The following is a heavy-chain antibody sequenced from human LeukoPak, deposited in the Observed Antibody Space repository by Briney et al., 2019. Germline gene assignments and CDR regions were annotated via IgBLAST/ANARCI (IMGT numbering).Heavy chain of an antibody. Sequence: GGSLRLSCAASGFTFSSYSMNWVRQAPGKGLEWVAVISYDGSNKYYADSVKGRFTISRDNSKNTLYLQMNSLRAEDTAVYYCAKEDSSGWYRGANWFDPWGQGTLVTVSS. CDR2: ISYDGSNK. V-gene: IGHV3-30*18. J-gene: IGHJ5*02. CDR1: GFTFSSYS. CDR3: AKEDSSGWYRGANWFDP. D-gene: IGHD6-19*01.